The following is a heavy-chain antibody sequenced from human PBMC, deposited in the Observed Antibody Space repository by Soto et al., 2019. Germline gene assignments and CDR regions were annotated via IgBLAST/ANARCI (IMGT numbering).Heavy chain of an antibody. V-gene: IGHV4-39*01. J-gene: IGHJ6*03. Sequence: SETLSLTCTVSGGSISSSSYYWGWIRQPPGKGLEWIGSLYYSGSTYYNPSLKSRVTISIDTSKNQFSLKLSSVTAADTGVYYCARHSVRSTWFMDVWGKGTTVTVSS. CDR3: ARHSVRSTWFMDV. D-gene: IGHD6-13*01. CDR1: GGSISSSSYY. CDR2: LYYSGST.